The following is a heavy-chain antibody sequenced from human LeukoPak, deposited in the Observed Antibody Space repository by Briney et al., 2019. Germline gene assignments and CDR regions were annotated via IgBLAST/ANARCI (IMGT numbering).Heavy chain of an antibody. CDR2: INPNSGGT. Sequence: ASVKVSCKASGYTFTTYYIHWVRQAPGQGLEWVGWINPNSGGTDCAQKFQGRLTMTRDTSISTVYMELSSLNSDDMAVYYCARKGSGWYGGSQFDYWGQGSLVTVSS. V-gene: IGHV1-2*02. D-gene: IGHD6-19*01. CDR1: GYTFTTYY. J-gene: IGHJ4*02. CDR3: ARKGSGWYGGSQFDY.